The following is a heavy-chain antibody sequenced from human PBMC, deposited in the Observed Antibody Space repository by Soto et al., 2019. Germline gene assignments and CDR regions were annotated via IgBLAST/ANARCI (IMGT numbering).Heavy chain of an antibody. V-gene: IGHV5-10-1*01. CDR2: IPPSASYP. CDR3: ARRYCSSTSCYAHGDAFDI. J-gene: IGHJ3*02. CDR1: WYSFTSYW. Sequence: GEPRKISGKGSWYSFTSYWSSWIRQMHGKGREWLGRIPPSASYPHYSPSFQGNVTISADKSISTAYLQWSSLKASDPAMYYCARRYCSSTSCYAHGDAFDIWGQGTMVTVSS. D-gene: IGHD2-2*01.